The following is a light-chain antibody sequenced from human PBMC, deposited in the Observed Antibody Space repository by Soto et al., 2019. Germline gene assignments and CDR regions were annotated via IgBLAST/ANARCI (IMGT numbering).Light chain of an antibody. CDR2: KAS. CDR1: QSISTY. Sequence: DIQMTQSPSTLSASVGDRVTITCRASQSISTYLAWYQQKPGKAPKLLIYKASNLETGVPSRFSGSGSGTGFTLTISSLQPDDPATYYCQQYNTYSRTFGLGTRWIS. V-gene: IGKV1-5*03. CDR3: QQYNTYSRT. J-gene: IGKJ1*01.